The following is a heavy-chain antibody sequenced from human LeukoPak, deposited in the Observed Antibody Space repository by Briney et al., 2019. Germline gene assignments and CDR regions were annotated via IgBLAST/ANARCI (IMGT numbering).Heavy chain of an antibody. J-gene: IGHJ4*02. CDR3: ARGGARRDYSNYGRPNDY. V-gene: IGHV4-34*01. D-gene: IGHD4-11*01. CDR1: GGSFSGYY. Sequence: SETLSLTCAVYGGSFSGYYWSWIRQPPGKGLEWIGEINHSGSTNYNPSLKGRVTISVDTSKNQFSLKLSSVTAADTAVYYCARGGARRDYSNYGRPNDYWGQGTLVTVSS. CDR2: INHSGST.